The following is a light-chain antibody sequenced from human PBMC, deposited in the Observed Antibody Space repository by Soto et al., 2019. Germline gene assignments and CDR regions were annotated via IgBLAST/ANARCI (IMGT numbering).Light chain of an antibody. CDR2: WAS. CDR1: QSVLNSSNNKNY. CDR3: QQYDDTPRT. J-gene: IGKJ1*01. Sequence: DVVMTQSPDSLAVSLGERATINCKSSQSVLNSSNNKNYLAWYQQKPGQPPKLLIYWASTRESGVPDRFSGSGSGTYFSLTISSLQAEDVAVYYCQQYDDTPRTFGQGTKVEIK. V-gene: IGKV4-1*01.